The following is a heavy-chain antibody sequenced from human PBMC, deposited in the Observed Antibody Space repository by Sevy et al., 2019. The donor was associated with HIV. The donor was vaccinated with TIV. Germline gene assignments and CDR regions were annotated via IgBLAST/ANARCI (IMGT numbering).Heavy chain of an antibody. CDR3: VSHATGEDYYYMDV. D-gene: IGHD7-27*01. CDR2: IYPGDSDT. CDR1: GDSFTRYW. J-gene: IGHJ6*03. Sequence: GESLKISCKGSGDSFTRYWIGWVRQVPGKDLEWMGIIYPGDSDTRYSPSFEGQVTISVDKSINTAYLQWSSLKASDTAMYYCVSHATGEDYYYMDVWGKGTTVTVSS. V-gene: IGHV5-51*01.